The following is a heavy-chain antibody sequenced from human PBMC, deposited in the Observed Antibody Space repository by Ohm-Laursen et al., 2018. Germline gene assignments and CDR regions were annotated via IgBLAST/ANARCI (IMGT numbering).Heavy chain of an antibody. D-gene: IGHD4-23*01. J-gene: IGHJ3*02. CDR1: GFTFSSYA. CDR2: ISGSGGST. CDR3: AKGNPVVTHEDAFDI. V-gene: IGHV3-23*01. Sequence: SLRLSCSATGFTFSSYAMSWVRQAPGKGLEWVSAISGSGGSTYDADSVKGRFTISRDNSKNTLYLQMNSLRAEDTAVYYCAKGNPVVTHEDAFDIWGQGTMVTVSS.